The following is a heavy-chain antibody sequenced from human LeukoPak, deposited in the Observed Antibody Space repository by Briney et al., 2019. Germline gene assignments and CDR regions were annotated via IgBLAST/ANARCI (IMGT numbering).Heavy chain of an antibody. Sequence: GASVKVSCKASGYTFSTYYIHWVRQAPGQGLEWMGVINPSGGSASYAQRFQGRVTMTRDTSTNTVSMDLSSLRSADTGMYYCARDREGLTPSSFDFWGQGTLVTVSS. V-gene: IGHV1-46*01. D-gene: IGHD3/OR15-3a*01. J-gene: IGHJ4*02. CDR1: GYTFSTYY. CDR2: INPSGGSA. CDR3: ARDREGLTPSSFDF.